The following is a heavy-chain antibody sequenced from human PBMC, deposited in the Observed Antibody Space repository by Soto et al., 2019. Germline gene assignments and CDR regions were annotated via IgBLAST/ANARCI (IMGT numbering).Heavy chain of an antibody. CDR3: ARDGCSSTSCRGPGANYYYYYGMDV. Sequence: PSETLSLTCPLSAASTTSYYWSWIRHPAGKGLEWVGRIYTRVRTKYNPSLKSRFSMAVDTYKNQFSVKLSSVTAADTAVYYCARDGCSSTSCRGPGANYYYYYGMDVWGQGTTVTVSS. J-gene: IGHJ6*02. CDR2: IYTRVRT. CDR1: AASTTSYY. V-gene: IGHV4-4*07. D-gene: IGHD2-2*01.